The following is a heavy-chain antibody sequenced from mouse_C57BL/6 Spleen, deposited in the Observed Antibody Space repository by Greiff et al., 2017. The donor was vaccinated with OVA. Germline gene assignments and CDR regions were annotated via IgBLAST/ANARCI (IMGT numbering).Heavy chain of an antibody. V-gene: IGHV1-4*01. D-gene: IGHD2-1*01. CDR1: GYTFTSYT. Sequence: QVQLQQSGAELARSGASVKMSCKASGYTFTSYTMHWVKQRPGQGLEWIGYINPSSGYTKYNQKFKDKATLTADKSSSTAYMQLSSLTSEDSAVYYCASYGNYAWFAYWGQGTLVTVSA. CDR2: INPSSGYT. CDR3: ASYGNYAWFAY. J-gene: IGHJ3*01.